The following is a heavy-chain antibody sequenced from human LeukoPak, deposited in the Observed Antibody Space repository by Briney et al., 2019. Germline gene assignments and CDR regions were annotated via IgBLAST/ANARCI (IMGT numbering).Heavy chain of an antibody. CDR3: ARNGYYSADY. CDR1: GGSISSGYW. Sequence: SETLSLTCAVSGGSISSGYWWSWVRHSPGKGLEWIGEIQHHGVTTNYNPSLGSRATISIDKSKNQFSLNLNSVTAADTAVYYCARNGYYSADYWGQGTLVTVSS. J-gene: IGHJ4*02. D-gene: IGHD2/OR15-2a*01. V-gene: IGHV4-4*02. CDR2: IQHHGVTT.